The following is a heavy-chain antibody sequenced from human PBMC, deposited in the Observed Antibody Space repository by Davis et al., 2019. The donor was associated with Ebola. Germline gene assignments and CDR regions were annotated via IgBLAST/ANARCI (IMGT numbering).Heavy chain of an antibody. CDR1: GYTFTGYY. V-gene: IGHV1-2*06. CDR3: AREGSCSGGSCYHFDY. Sequence: ASVKVSCKASGYTFTGYYLHWVRQAPGQGLEWMGRINPDNGGTNYAQKFQSRVTMTRDTSISTAYMELSRLRSDDTAVYYCAREGSCSGGSCYHFDYWGQGTLVTVSS. J-gene: IGHJ4*02. CDR2: INPDNGGT. D-gene: IGHD2-15*01.